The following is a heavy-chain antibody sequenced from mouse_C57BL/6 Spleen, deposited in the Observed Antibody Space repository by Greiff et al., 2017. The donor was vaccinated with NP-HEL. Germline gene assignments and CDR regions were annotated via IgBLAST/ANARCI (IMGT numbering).Heavy chain of an antibody. CDR1: GFSLSTSGMG. J-gene: IGHJ2*01. Sequence: QVTLKVSGPGILQSSQTLSLICSFSGFSLSTSGMGVSWIRQPSGKGLEWLAHIYWDDDKRYNPSLKSRPTISKDTSRNQVFLKITSVDTADTATYYCARRAYYYGSSYKVDYFDYWGQGTTLTVSS. V-gene: IGHV8-12*01. CDR2: IYWDDDK. D-gene: IGHD1-1*01. CDR3: ARRAYYYGSSYKVDYFDY.